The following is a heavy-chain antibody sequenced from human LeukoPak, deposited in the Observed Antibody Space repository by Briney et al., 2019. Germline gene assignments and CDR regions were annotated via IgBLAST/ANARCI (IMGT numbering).Heavy chain of an antibody. D-gene: IGHD6-6*01. CDR2: INHSGST. CDR3: ARAREYSSSFLDAFDI. CDR1: GFTFSSYA. V-gene: IGHV4-34*08. J-gene: IGHJ3*02. Sequence: GSLRLSCAASGFTFSSYAMSWIRQPPGKGLEWIGEINHSGSTNYNPSLKSRVTISVDTSKNQFSLKLSSVTAADTAVYYCARAREYSSSFLDAFDIWGQGTMVTVSS.